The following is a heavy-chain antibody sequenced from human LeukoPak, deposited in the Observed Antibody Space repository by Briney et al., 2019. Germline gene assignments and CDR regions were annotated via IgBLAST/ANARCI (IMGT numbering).Heavy chain of an antibody. CDR1: GFIFSDFY. J-gene: IGHJ3*02. CDR3: ARAKFDSSGYYYRGFDI. D-gene: IGHD3-22*01. Sequence: PGGSLRFSCAASGFIFSDFYMGWIRQAPGRGLEWISYITDRGNKIYYTDSVKGRFTMSRDNAKKSLYLQMNSLRAEDTAVYYCARAKFDSSGYYYRGFDIWGQGTMVTVSS. V-gene: IGHV3-11*04. CDR2: ITDRGNKI.